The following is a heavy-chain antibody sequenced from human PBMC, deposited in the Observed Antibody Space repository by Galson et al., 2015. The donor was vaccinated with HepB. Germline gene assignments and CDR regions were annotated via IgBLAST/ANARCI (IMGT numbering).Heavy chain of an antibody. CDR3: ARGRKSRVSPRPLPTDPLFDP. Sequence: TTSSPSLKSRVTISVDTSKNQFSLKLISVTAADTAVYYCARGRKSRVSPRPLPTDPLFDPWGQGTRVTVSS. CDR2: T. D-gene: IGHD3-10*01. J-gene: IGHJ5*02. V-gene: IGHV4-34*01.